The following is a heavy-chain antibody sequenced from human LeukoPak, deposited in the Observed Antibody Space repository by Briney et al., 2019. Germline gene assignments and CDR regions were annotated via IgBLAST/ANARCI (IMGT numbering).Heavy chain of an antibody. CDR2: LFYSGST. V-gene: IGHV4-59*08. Sequence: SETLSLTCTVSGASIRGYYWIWIRQPPGKGLEWIGNLFYSGSTNYNPSLKSRVTTSVDTSKNQFSVEVTSVTAADTAVYYCARAISRGNYYYYGMDVWGQGTTVTVSS. CDR3: ARAISRGNYYYYGMDV. J-gene: IGHJ6*02. CDR1: GASIRGYY. D-gene: IGHD3-10*01.